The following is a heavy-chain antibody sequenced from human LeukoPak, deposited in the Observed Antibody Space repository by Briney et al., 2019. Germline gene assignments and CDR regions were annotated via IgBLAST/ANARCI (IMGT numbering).Heavy chain of an antibody. V-gene: IGHV3-23*01. CDR1: GFSFNNYG. Sequence: GGSLRLSCAASGFSFNNYGMSWVRQAPEKGLEWVSSIISRGANIYYAGSGKVRFTISRDNYKNTIYLQVNSIRAEHTAVYYCAKSVDSIVILFDYWGQGTLVAVSS. D-gene: IGHD2-21*01. CDR2: IISRGANI. J-gene: IGHJ4*02. CDR3: AKSVDSIVILFDY.